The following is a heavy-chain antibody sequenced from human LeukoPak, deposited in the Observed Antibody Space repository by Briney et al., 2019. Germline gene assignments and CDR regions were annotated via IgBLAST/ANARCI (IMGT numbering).Heavy chain of an antibody. J-gene: IGHJ4*02. CDR3: TTDRAYYYDSSRDREPFWY. Sequence: GGSLRLSCADSGFTFSNASMSWVSQAPGQGLEWVSRIKSKTDGGTTDYAAPVKGRFTISRDDSKNTLYLQMNSLKTEDTAVYYCTTDRAYYYDSSRDREPFWYWGQGTLVTVSS. CDR1: GFTFSNAS. V-gene: IGHV3-15*01. CDR2: IKSKTDGGTT. D-gene: IGHD3-22*01.